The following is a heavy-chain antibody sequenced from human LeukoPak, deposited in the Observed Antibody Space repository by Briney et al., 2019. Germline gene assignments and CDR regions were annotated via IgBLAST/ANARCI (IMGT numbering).Heavy chain of an antibody. Sequence: SGTLSLTCAVSGGSISSSNWWSWVRQPPGKGLEWIGEIYHSGSTNYNPSLKSRVTTSVDKSKNQFSLKLSSVTAADTAVYYCARDRKDYDILTGYYRRSRYYYYGMDVWGKGTTVTVSS. CDR3: ARDRKDYDILTGYYRRSRYYYYGMDV. CDR1: GGSISSSNW. J-gene: IGHJ6*04. D-gene: IGHD3-9*01. CDR2: IYHSGST. V-gene: IGHV4-4*02.